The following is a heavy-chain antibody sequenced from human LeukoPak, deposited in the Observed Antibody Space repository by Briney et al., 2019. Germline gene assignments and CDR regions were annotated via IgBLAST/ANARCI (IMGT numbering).Heavy chain of an antibody. CDR1: GGSISSYY. V-gene: IGHV4-59*01. Sequence: PSETLSLTCTVSGGSISSYYWSWIRQPPGKGLEWIGYIYYSGSTNYNPSLKSRVTISVDTSKNQFSLKLSSVTAADTAVYYCARAYYYDSSARARGAFDIWGQGTMVTVSS. J-gene: IGHJ3*02. D-gene: IGHD3-22*01. CDR3: ARAYYYDSSARARGAFDI. CDR2: IYYSGST.